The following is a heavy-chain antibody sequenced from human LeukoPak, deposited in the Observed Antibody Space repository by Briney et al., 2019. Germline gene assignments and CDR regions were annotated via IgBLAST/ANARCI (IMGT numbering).Heavy chain of an antibody. Sequence: SETLSLTCTVSGGSISSYYWSWIRQPAGKGLEWIGRIYTSGSTNYNPSLKSRVTISVDTSKNQFSLKLSSVTAADTAVYYCARDSGIAAHDAFDIWGQGTMVTVSS. J-gene: IGHJ3*02. CDR3: ARDSGIAAHDAFDI. CDR2: IYTSGST. V-gene: IGHV4-4*07. CDR1: GGSISSYY. D-gene: IGHD6-6*01.